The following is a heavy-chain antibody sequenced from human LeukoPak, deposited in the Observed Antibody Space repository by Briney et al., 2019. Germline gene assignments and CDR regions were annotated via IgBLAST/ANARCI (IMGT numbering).Heavy chain of an antibody. D-gene: IGHD6-6*01. CDR1: GFTFSSYA. CDR3: ARDGIAARSATSFDY. J-gene: IGHJ4*02. CDR2: ISYDGSNK. V-gene: IGHV3-30-3*01. Sequence: GGSLRLSCAASGFTFSSYAMHWVRQAPGKGLEWVAVISYDGSNKYYADSVKGRFTISRDNSKNTLYLQMNSLRAEDTAAYYCARDGIAARSATSFDYWGQGTLVTVSS.